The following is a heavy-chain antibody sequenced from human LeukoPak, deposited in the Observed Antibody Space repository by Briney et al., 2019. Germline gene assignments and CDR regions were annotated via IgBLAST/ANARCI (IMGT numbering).Heavy chain of an antibody. D-gene: IGHD6-19*01. Sequence: SETLSLTCAVYGGSFSGYYWSWIRQPPGKGLEWIGEINHSGSTNYNPSLKSRVTISVDTSKNQFSLKLSSVTAADTAVYYCARGEQWLPQDYWGQGTLVTVSS. CDR2: INHSGST. J-gene: IGHJ4*02. V-gene: IGHV4-34*01. CDR3: ARGEQWLPQDY. CDR1: GGSFSGYY.